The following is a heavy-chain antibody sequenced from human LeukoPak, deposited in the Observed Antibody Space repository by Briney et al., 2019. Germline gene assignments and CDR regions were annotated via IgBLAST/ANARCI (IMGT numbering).Heavy chain of an antibody. CDR2: IKQDGGEK. V-gene: IGHV3-7*04. CDR3: ARDWPPNWLDP. J-gene: IGHJ5*02. Sequence: GGSLRLSCAASGFAFKNYVMTWVRQAPGKGLEWVANIKQDGGEKYYVDSVKGRLTISRDNAKNSLYLQVNSLRAEDTAVYYCARDWPPNWLDPWGQGTLVTVSS. CDR1: GFAFKNYV.